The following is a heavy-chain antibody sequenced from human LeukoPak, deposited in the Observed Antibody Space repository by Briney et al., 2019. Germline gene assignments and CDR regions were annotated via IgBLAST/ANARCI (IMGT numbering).Heavy chain of an antibody. J-gene: IGHJ4*02. CDR1: GFTFSPYA. Sequence: GGSLRLSCAASGFTFSPYAMSWVRQAPGKGLEWVSVISGSGSDTYYAVSVMGRFTISRDNSKNTLYLQMNSLRAEDTAIYYCAEYCSGGSCYSGLAYWGQGTLVTVSS. CDR3: AEYCSGGSCYSGLAY. D-gene: IGHD2-15*01. V-gene: IGHV3-23*01. CDR2: ISGSGSDT.